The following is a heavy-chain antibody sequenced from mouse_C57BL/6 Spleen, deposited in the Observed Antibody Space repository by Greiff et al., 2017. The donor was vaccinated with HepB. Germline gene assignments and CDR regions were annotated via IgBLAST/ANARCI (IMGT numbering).Heavy chain of an antibody. Sequence: QVQLQQPGAELVMPGASVKLSCKASGYTFTSYWMHWVKQRPGQGLEWIGEIDPSDSYTNYNQKFKGKSTLTVDKSSSTAYMQLSSLTSEDSAVYYCARGEGHYGNTWFAYWGQGTLVTVSA. CDR1: GYTFTSYW. D-gene: IGHD2-1*01. V-gene: IGHV1-69*01. J-gene: IGHJ3*01. CDR3: ARGEGHYGNTWFAY. CDR2: IDPSDSYT.